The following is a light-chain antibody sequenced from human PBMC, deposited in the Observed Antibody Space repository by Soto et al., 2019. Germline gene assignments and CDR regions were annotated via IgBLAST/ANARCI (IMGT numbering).Light chain of an antibody. CDR1: QSVTRN. Sequence: EILLTQSPGILSVSPGESVTLSCRASQSVTRNLAWHQQIPGQAPRLLVYHGSVRATGIPPRFSGSGSGTEFSLTINNLQSEDFAVYFCQQYHDWPPITFGQGTRLEIK. J-gene: IGKJ5*01. CDR2: HGS. V-gene: IGKV3-15*01. CDR3: QQYHDWPPIT.